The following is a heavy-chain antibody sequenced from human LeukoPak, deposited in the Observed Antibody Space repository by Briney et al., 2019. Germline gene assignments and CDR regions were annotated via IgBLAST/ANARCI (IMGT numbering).Heavy chain of an antibody. J-gene: IGHJ4*02. CDR3: VRQKKSHGNFDY. Sequence: PGGSLRLSCAASGFTFDDYAMHWVRQAPGKGLEWVSGISWNSGSIGYADSVKGRFTISRENAKNSLYLQMNSLRVEDTAVYYCVRQKKSHGNFDYWGQGTLVTVSS. CDR2: ISWNSGSI. V-gene: IGHV3-9*01. D-gene: IGHD1-26*01. CDR1: GFTFDDYA.